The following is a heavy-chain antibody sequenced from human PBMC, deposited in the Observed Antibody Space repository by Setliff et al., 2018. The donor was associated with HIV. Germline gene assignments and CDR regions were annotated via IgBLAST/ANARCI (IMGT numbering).Heavy chain of an antibody. CDR3: ARGPLSSSWYNWFDP. V-gene: IGHV3-7*01. Sequence: GGSLRLSCAASGFTFSSAWMGWVRQAPAKGLEWVANISPDGDEIYYLDSVKGRFTISRDNAKNSLYLQMNSLRAEDTAVYYCARGPLSSSWYNWFDPWGQGTLVTVSS. D-gene: IGHD6-13*01. CDR1: GFTFSSAW. J-gene: IGHJ5*02. CDR2: ISPDGDEI.